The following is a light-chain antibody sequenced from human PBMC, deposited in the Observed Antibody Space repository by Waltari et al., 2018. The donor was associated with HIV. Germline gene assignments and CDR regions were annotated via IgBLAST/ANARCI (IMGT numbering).Light chain of an antibody. J-gene: IGKJ2*01. V-gene: IGKV3-15*01. Sequence: EIVMTQSPATLSVSPGERATLPCRASQSVSSNLAGYQQKPGQAPRLLIYDAATRATGIPARFSGSGSATYCTLTISSLQSEDFAVYYCQQYNNWPPGTFGQGAKLEIK. CDR2: DAA. CDR3: QQYNNWPPGT. CDR1: QSVSSN.